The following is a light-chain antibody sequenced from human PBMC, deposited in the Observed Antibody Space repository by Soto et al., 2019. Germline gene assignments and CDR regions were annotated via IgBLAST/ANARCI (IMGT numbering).Light chain of an antibody. J-gene: IGKJ1*01. V-gene: IGKV1-5*01. Sequence: DIQMTQSPSTLSASVGDRVTITCRASQYMSSWLAWYQEKPGKAPKLLIYAASTLQSGVPSRFSGSGSGTEFTLTISSLQPEDFAAYYCQQLNSYPRTFGQGTKVEIK. CDR2: AAS. CDR1: QYMSSW. CDR3: QQLNSYPRT.